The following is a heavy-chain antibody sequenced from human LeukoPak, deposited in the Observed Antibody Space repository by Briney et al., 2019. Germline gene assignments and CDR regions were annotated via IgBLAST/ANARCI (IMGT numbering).Heavy chain of an antibody. J-gene: IGHJ4*02. V-gene: IGHV3-23*01. CDR1: RLTFSSDA. CDR3: AKDQPPYCSGGSCYFLGNFDY. Sequence: GRSLSLSRAASRLTFSSDAMSSVRPTPRKRLEWVSGISSIGGSTYYADSVKGRFTISRDNSKNTLYLQMNSLRAEDTAVYYCAKDQPPYCSGGSCYFLGNFDYWGQGTLVTVSS. CDR2: ISSIGGST. D-gene: IGHD2-15*01.